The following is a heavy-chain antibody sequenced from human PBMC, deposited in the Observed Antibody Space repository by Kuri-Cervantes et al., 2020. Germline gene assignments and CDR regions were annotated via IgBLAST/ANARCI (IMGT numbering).Heavy chain of an antibody. D-gene: IGHD2-15*01. J-gene: IGHJ1*01. V-gene: IGHV3-23*01. Sequence: GESLKISCAASGFTFSSYAMSWVRQAPGKGLEWVSAISGSGGSTYYADSVKGRFTISRDNSKNTLYLQMNSLRAEDTAVYYCAKVKRVAATPEYFQHWGQGTLVTVSS. CDR1: GFTFSSYA. CDR3: AKVKRVAATPEYFQH. CDR2: ISGSGGST.